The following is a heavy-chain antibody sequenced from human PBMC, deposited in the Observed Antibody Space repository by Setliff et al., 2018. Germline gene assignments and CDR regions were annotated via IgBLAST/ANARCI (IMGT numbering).Heavy chain of an antibody. V-gene: IGHV3-11*04. CDR1: GFTFSDYY. CDR3: ATNPRKGRSGGYYYDDPYYYYMDV. Sequence: GGSLRLSCAASGFTFSDYYMSWLRQAPGKGLEWVSHISSGGSSTYYADSVKGRFTISRDNAKKSLYQQVNSLRAEDTAVYYCATNPRKGRSGGYYYDDPYYYYMDVWGKGTAVTVSS. CDR2: ISSGGSST. D-gene: IGHD3-22*01. J-gene: IGHJ6*03.